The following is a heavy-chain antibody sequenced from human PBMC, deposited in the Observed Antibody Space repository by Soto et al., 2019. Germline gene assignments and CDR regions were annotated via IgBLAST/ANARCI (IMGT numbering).Heavy chain of an antibody. CDR1: GFTFSSYS. J-gene: IGHJ4*02. CDR3: ARASYSSGWYSPLFDY. D-gene: IGHD6-19*01. CDR2: ISSSSSYI. Sequence: PGGSLRLSCAASGFTFSSYSMNWVRQAPGKGLEWVSSISSSSSYIYYADSVKGRFTISRDNAKNSLYLQMNSLRAEDTAVYYCARASYSSGWYSPLFDYWGQGTLVTVSS. V-gene: IGHV3-21*01.